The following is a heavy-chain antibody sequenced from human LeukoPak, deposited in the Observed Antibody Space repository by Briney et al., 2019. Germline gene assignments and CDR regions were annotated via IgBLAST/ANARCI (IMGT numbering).Heavy chain of an antibody. CDR1: GFSFSSYG. V-gene: IGHV3-30*03. D-gene: IGHD5-12*01. Sequence: PGGSLRLSCAASGFSFSSYGIHWVRLAPGKGLEWVAVISDDGTRKYYTDSVQGRFTISRDNPRNTLYLQMNSLRAEDMAVYYCAMEFSGYAFDIWGQGTMVTVSS. J-gene: IGHJ3*02. CDR2: ISDDGTRK. CDR3: AMEFSGYAFDI.